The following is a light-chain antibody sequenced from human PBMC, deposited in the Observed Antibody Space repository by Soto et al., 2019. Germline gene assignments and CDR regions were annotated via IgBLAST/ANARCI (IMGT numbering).Light chain of an antibody. Sequence: EIVLTQSPGTLSLSPGERATLSCRASQSVRSNYLAWYQQKPGKAPRLLIYGASSSATGIPDRISGTGSGTDFTLTISRLEPEDFAVYYCQKYGGSPYTFGQGTKLEIK. V-gene: IGKV3-20*01. CDR2: GAS. CDR3: QKYGGSPYT. CDR1: QSVRSNY. J-gene: IGKJ2*01.